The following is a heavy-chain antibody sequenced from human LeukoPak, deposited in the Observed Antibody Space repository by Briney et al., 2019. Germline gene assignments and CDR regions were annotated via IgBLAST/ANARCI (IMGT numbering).Heavy chain of an antibody. CDR2: ISYDGSNK. CDR3: ARACRSYWCGGFDI. J-gene: IGHJ3*02. Sequence: GGSLRLSCAASGFTFSSYGMHWVRQAPGKGLEWVAVISYDGSNKYYADSVKGRFTISRDNSKNTLYLQMNSLRAEDTAVYYCARACRSYWCGGFDIWGQGTMVTVSS. D-gene: IGHD2-15*01. CDR1: GFTFSSYG. V-gene: IGHV3-30*03.